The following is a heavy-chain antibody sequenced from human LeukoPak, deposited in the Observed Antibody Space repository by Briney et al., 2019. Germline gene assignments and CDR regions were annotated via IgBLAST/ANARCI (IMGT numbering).Heavy chain of an antibody. CDR2: VSHTGDT. J-gene: IGHJ3*02. Sequence: SETLSLTCAVYSGSLSGHFWSWIRQPPGKGLEWIGEVSHTGDTNYNPSLKSRATISVDTSKNQFSLKLSSVTAADTAVYYCARYSSGWTSPKAFDIWGQGTMVTVSS. D-gene: IGHD6-19*01. CDR1: SGSLSGHF. CDR3: ARYSSGWTSPKAFDI. V-gene: IGHV4-34*01.